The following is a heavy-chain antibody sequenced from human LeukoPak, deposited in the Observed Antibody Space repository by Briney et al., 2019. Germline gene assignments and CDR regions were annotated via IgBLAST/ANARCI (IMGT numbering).Heavy chain of an antibody. D-gene: IGHD3-10*01. Sequence: PGKSLRLSCAASGFTFSSYGMHWVRQAPGKGLEWVAAISDDGSNEYYADSVKGRFTISRDNSKNTLYLQMNSLRAEDTAVYYCAKDLWFGEFLHYWGQGTLVTVSS. V-gene: IGHV3-30*18. CDR3: AKDLWFGEFLHY. CDR2: ISDDGSNE. J-gene: IGHJ4*02. CDR1: GFTFSSYG.